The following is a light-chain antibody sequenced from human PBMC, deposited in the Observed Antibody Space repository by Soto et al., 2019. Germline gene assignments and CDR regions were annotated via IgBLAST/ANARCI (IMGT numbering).Light chain of an antibody. V-gene: IGKV3-11*01. Sequence: EIVLTQSPATLSLSPGERATLSCRASQSVSSYLAWYQQKPGQAPTLLLYDASNRATGIPARFSGSGSGTDFTLTISSLEPEDFAVYYCQQHGNSPLTFGGGTKVEIK. CDR3: QQHGNSPLT. CDR2: DAS. J-gene: IGKJ4*01. CDR1: QSVSSY.